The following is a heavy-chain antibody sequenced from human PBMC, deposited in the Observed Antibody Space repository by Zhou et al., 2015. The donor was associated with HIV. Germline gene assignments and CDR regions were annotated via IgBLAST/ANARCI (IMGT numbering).Heavy chain of an antibody. D-gene: IGHD6-13*01. Sequence: EVQLVESGGGLVKPGGSLRLSCAASGFSVRSNYMYWVRQAAGKGLEWVSVIYSDGTTHYADSVKGRFTISRDNSRNRLHLQMNSLRAEDTAVYYCSIAAAGIYYFDYWGQGTLVTVSS. CDR2: IYSDGTT. V-gene: IGHV3-53*01. J-gene: IGHJ4*02. CDR3: SIAAAGIYYFDY. CDR1: GFSVRSNY.